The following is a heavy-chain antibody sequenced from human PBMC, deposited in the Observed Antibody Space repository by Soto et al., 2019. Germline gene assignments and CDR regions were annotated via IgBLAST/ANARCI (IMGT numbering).Heavy chain of an antibody. V-gene: IGHV4-59*01. D-gene: IGHD3-9*01. Sequence: SETLSLTCSVPGGSISSYYWSWIRQPPGKGLEWIGYIYYSGTTYYNPSLKSRVTISVDTSKNQFSLELSSVTAADTAVYYCARDRTPRLRYSGGFYYYGMDLWGQGTTVT. J-gene: IGHJ6*02. CDR2: IYYSGTT. CDR3: ARDRTPRLRYSGGFYYYGMDL. CDR1: GGSISSYY.